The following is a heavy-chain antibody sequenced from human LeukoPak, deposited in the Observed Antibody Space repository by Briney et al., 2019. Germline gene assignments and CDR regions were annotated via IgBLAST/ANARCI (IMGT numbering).Heavy chain of an antibody. D-gene: IGHD3-10*01. V-gene: IGHV3-43*01. CDR2: ISWDGGST. CDR3: AKGGELYYYGSGSNTLNN. J-gene: IGHJ4*02. Sequence: GGSLRLSCAASGFTFDDYTMHWVRQAPGKGLEWVSLISWDGGSTYYADPVKGRFTISRDNSKNSLYLQMNSLRTEDTALYYCAKGGELYYYGSGSNTLNNWGQGTLVTVSS. CDR1: GFTFDDYT.